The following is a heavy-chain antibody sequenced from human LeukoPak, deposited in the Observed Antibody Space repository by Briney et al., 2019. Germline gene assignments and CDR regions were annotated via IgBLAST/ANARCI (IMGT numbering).Heavy chain of an antibody. D-gene: IGHD3-22*01. CDR1: GGSIRSSNW. CDR3: ARDYYSDSSAPYWYFDL. V-gene: IGHV4-4*02. J-gene: IGHJ2*01. CDR2: IYHSGST. Sequence: PSETLSLTCAVSGGSIRSSNWWSWVRQSPGKGLEWIGEIYHSGSTNYNSSLKSRVTISVDKSENQLSLKLSSVTAADTAVYYCARDYYSDSSAPYWYFDLWGRGTLVTVSS.